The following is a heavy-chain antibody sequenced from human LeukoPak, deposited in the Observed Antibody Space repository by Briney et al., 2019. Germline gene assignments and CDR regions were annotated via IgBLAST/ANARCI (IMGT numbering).Heavy chain of an antibody. J-gene: IGHJ4*02. Sequence: GESLRLSCVVSGLTFSSYSMNWVRQAPGKGLEWISYISSSSSTKNYADSVKGRFTISRDNAKNSLYLQMNSLRAEDTAVYYCAREGYYGSSGYLGVFDYWGQGTLVTVSS. CDR3: AREGYYGSSGYLGVFDY. D-gene: IGHD3-22*01. CDR1: GLTFSSYS. V-gene: IGHV3-48*04. CDR2: ISSSSSTK.